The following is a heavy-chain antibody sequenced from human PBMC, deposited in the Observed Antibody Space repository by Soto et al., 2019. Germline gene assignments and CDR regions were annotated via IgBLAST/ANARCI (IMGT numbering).Heavy chain of an antibody. CDR2: SIPIFGTA. V-gene: IGHV1-69*13. Sequence: ASVKVSCKASGGTFNNYPIAWVRQAPGEGLEWMGGSIPIFGTANYAQKFQGRVTISVDESTSTAYMELSSLRSEDTAVYYCARGRGYSGDDHYYYFDMDVWGQGTTVTVSS. J-gene: IGHJ6*02. CDR3: ARGRGYSGDDHYYYFDMDV. CDR1: GGTFNNYP. D-gene: IGHD5-12*01.